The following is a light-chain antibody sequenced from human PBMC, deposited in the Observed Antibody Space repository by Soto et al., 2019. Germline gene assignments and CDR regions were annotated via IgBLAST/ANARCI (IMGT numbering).Light chain of an antibody. Sequence: EIVLTQSPATLSVSPGERVTLSCRASQSVDINLAWYQQKPGQAPRLPIYGASTRATDMSGTFSGRGSGTEFTLTINNLRPEDFAVYYCQQYRGWPRTFGQGTKVDIK. V-gene: IGKV3-15*01. CDR1: QSVDIN. CDR3: QQYRGWPRT. J-gene: IGKJ1*01. CDR2: GAS.